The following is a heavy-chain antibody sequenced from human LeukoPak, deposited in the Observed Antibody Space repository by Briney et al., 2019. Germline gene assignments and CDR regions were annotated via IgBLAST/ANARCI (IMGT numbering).Heavy chain of an antibody. CDR1: GFPFSSYS. V-gene: IGHV3-21*01. J-gene: IGHJ4*02. Sequence: GGSLRLSCAASGFPFSSYSMNWVRQAPGKGLEWVSSISSSSSYRYYADSVKGRFTMPRDIAKNSLYLQMNSLRAEYTAVYYCARDLVTMVRGLLYWGQGTLVTVSS. D-gene: IGHD3-10*01. CDR3: ARDLVTMVRGLLY. CDR2: ISSSSSYR.